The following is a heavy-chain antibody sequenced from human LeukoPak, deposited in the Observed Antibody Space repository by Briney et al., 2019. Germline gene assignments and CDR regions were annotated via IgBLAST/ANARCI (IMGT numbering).Heavy chain of an antibody. CDR2: INHSGST. J-gene: IGHJ6*02. CDR1: GGSFSGYY. D-gene: IGHD3-10*01. Sequence: KSSETLSLTCAAYGGSFSGYYWSWIRQPPGKGLEWIGEINHSGSTNYNPSLKSRVTISVDTSKNQFSLKLSSVTAADTAVYYCARAKGLEVVRGVILSGGNYYYYGMDVWGQGTTVTVSS. V-gene: IGHV4-34*01. CDR3: ARAKGLEVVRGVILSGGNYYYYGMDV.